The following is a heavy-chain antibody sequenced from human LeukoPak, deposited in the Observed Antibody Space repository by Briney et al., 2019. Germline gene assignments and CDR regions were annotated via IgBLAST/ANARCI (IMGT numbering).Heavy chain of an antibody. CDR2: INHNGNVN. CDR1: GLTFSSYW. J-gene: IGHJ6*02. CDR3: ARGGGLDV. V-gene: IGHV3-7*03. Sequence: GGSLRLSCAASGLTFSSYWMNWARQAPGKGLEWVASINHNGNVNYYVDSVKGRFTISRDNAKNSLYLQMCNLRAEDTAVYFCARGGGLDVWGQGATVTVSS. D-gene: IGHD3-16*01.